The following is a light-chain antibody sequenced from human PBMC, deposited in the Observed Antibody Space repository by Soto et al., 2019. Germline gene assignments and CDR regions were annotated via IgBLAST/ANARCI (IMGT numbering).Light chain of an antibody. CDR3: QQYKSYST. J-gene: IGKJ1*01. V-gene: IGKV1-5*03. CDR1: QSISSW. Sequence: DIQMTQSPSTLSASVGDRVTITCRASQSISSWLAWYQQKPGKAPKLLIYKASSLESGVPSRFSGSGSGTDFTLTISGLQPDDFATYYCQQYKSYSTFGQGTKVDIK. CDR2: KAS.